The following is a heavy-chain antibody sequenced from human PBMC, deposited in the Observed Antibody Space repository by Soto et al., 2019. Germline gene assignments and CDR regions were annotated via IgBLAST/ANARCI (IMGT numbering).Heavy chain of an antibody. Sequence: SETLSLTCAVYGGSFSCYYWSWIRQPPGKGLEWIGEINHSGSTNYNPSLKSRVTISVDTSKNQFSLKLSSVTAADTAVYYCARGSSRFDYWGQGTLVTVSS. CDR1: GGSFSCYY. V-gene: IGHV4-34*01. D-gene: IGHD1-26*01. J-gene: IGHJ4*02. CDR3: ARGSSRFDY. CDR2: INHSGST.